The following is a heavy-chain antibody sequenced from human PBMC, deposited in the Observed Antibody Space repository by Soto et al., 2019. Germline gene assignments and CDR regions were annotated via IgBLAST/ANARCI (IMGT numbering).Heavy chain of an antibody. CDR1: CYTFTSYG. D-gene: IGHD6-25*01. CDR2: ISAYNGNT. J-gene: IGHJ6*02. V-gene: IGHV1-18*04. CDR3: ARDQTARSYYYYGMDV. Sequence: SVKVSCKASCYTFTSYGISWVRQAPVQGLEWMGWISAYNGNTNYAQKLQGRVTMTTDTSTSTAYMELRSLRSDDTAVYYCARDQTARSYYYYGMDVWGQGTKVTVYS.